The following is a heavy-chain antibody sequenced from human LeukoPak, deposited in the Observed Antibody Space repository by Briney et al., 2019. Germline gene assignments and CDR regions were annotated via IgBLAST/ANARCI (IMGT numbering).Heavy chain of an antibody. CDR3: AKGVRSGTYYNCFDP. CDR2: ISGGGATT. Sequence: GGSLRLSCAASGFTFDDYAMHWVRQVPGKGLEWVSLISGGGATTFYADSVKGRFTISGDNSENSLYLQMSSLRTEDTALYYCAKGVRSGTYYNCFDPWGQGTLVTVSS. D-gene: IGHD1-26*01. J-gene: IGHJ5*02. V-gene: IGHV3-43*02. CDR1: GFTFDDYA.